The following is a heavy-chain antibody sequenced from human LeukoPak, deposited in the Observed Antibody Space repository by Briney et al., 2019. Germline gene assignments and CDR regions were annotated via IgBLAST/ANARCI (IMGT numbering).Heavy chain of an antibody. J-gene: IGHJ5*02. CDR3: ARAPLRFLEWSHNWFDP. CDR2: INHSGST. CDR1: GGSFSGYY. Sequence: SSETLSLTCAGYGGSFSGYYWSWIRQPPGKGLEWIGEINHSGSTNYNPSLKSRVTISVDTSKNQFSLKLSSVTAADTAVYYCARAPLRFLEWSHNWFDPWGQGTLVTVSS. V-gene: IGHV4-34*01. D-gene: IGHD3-3*01.